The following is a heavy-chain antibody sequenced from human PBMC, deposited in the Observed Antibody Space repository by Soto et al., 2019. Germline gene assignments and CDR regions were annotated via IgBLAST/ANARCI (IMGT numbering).Heavy chain of an antibody. D-gene: IGHD3-3*01. V-gene: IGHV3-23*01. J-gene: IGHJ4*02. CDR3: AKTYDFWSGYPIFDY. CDR2: ISGSGGST. Sequence: PGGSLRLSCSASGFAFSAYAMSWVRQAPQKGLEWVSAISGSGGSTYYADSVKGRFTISRDNSKNTLYLQMNSLRAEDTAVYYCAKTYDFWSGYPIFDYWGQGTLVTVSS. CDR1: GFAFSAYA.